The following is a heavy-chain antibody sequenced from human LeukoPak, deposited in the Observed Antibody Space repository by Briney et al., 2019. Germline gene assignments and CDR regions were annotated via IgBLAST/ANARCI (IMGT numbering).Heavy chain of an antibody. CDR1: DDSIRSSSFY. CDR2: IYYGGTT. V-gene: IGHV4-39*07. D-gene: IGHD4-11*01. J-gene: IGHJ4*02. Sequence: SETLSLTCTVSDDSIRSSSFYWSWIRQHPGKGPEWIGSIYYGGTTYYNPSFKSRVTISVDTSKNQFSLKLSSVIAADTAMYYCTRGPYSNLGRFDYWGQGTLVTVSS. CDR3: TRGPYSNLGRFDY.